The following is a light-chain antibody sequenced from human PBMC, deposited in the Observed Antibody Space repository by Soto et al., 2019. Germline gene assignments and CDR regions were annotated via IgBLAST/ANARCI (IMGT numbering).Light chain of an antibody. CDR1: SSDVGGYNY. Sequence: QSALTQPASVSGSPGQSITISCTGTSSDVGGYNYVSWYQQLPGTAPKLLIYSNNQRPSGVPDRFSGSKSGTSASLAISGLRSEDEADYYCAAWDDSLNGVVFGGGTKLTVL. V-gene: IGLV1-47*02. J-gene: IGLJ2*01. CDR2: SNN. CDR3: AAWDDSLNGVV.